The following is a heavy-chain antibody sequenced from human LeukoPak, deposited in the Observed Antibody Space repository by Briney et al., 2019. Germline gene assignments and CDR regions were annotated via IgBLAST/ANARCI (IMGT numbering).Heavy chain of an antibody. D-gene: IGHD3-10*01. CDR3: AKDLYGSGGGFDY. CDR2: ISGSGGST. J-gene: IGHJ4*02. V-gene: IGHV3-23*01. CDR1: GFTFSSYA. Sequence: GGSLRLSCAASGFTFSSYAMSWARQAPGKGLEWVSAISGSGGSTYYADSVKGRFTISRDNSKNTLYLQMNSLRAEDTAVYYCAKDLYGSGGGFDYWGQGTLVTVSS.